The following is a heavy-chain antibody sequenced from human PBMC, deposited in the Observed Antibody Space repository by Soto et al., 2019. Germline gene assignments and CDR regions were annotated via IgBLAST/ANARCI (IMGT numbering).Heavy chain of an antibody. D-gene: IGHD2-2*02. CDR1: GGSISSGGYS. Sequence: KPSETLSLTCAVSGGSISSGGYSWSWIRQPPGKGLEWIGYIYHSGSTYYNPSLKSRVTISVDRSKNQFSLKLSSVAAADTAVYYCARYIVVVPAAVPVGNWIDPRGRGTQVTVSS. CDR3: ARYIVVVPAAVPVGNWIDP. V-gene: IGHV4-30-2*01. CDR2: IYHSGST. J-gene: IGHJ5*02.